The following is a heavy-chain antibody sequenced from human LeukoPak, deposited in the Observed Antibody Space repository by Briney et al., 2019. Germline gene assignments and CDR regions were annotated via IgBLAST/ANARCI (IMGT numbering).Heavy chain of an antibody. CDR3: ARFWSGYYRWFDP. V-gene: IGHV3-7*01. D-gene: IGHD3-3*01. Sequence: GGSLRLSCAASGLTFSSSWMSWVRQAPGKGLEWVANINHDASEIYYVDSVEGRFTITRDNANDSLYLQMRSLRAEDTAVYYCARFWSGYYRWFDPWGQGTLVTVSS. J-gene: IGHJ5*02. CDR2: INHDASEI. CDR1: GLTFSSSW.